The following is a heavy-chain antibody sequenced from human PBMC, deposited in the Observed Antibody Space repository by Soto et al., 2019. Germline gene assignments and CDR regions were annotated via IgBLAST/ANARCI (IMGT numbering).Heavy chain of an antibody. D-gene: IGHD1-26*01. J-gene: IGHJ6*02. CDR1: GGTFSSYA. V-gene: IGHV1-69*01. CDR3: AREAPLPSRYYYGMDV. Sequence: QVQLVQSGAEVKKPGSSVKVSCKASGGTFSSYAISWVRQAPGQGLEWMGGIIPIFGTAKHAQKFQDRVTITADESTSTAYKELSSLRSEDTAVYYCAREAPLPSRYYYGMDVWGQETTVTVSS. CDR2: IIPIFGTA.